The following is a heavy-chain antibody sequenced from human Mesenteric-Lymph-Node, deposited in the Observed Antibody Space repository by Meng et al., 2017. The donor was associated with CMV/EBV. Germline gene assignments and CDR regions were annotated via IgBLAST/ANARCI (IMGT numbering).Heavy chain of an antibody. CDR1: GVSVNSGSFY. V-gene: IGHV4-61*01. CDR2: IYYTRST. Sequence: SETLSLTCTVSGVSVNSGSFYWTWIRQPPGKGLEWIGYIYYTRSTSYNPSLKSRITISVDTSKNQFSLTLSSVTAADTAVYYCESRKYSDFWSDDYENDYWGRGTLVTVSS. J-gene: IGHJ4*02. CDR3: ESRKYSDFWSDDYENDY. D-gene: IGHD3-3*01.